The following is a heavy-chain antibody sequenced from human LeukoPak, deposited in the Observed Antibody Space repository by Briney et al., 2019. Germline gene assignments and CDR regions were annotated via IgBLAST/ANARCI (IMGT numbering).Heavy chain of an antibody. CDR2: IYYSGST. J-gene: IGHJ4*02. Sequence: SETLSLTCTVSGGSISSSSYYWGWIRQPPGKGLEWIVSIYYSGSTYYNPSLKSRVTISVDPSKNQFSLKLSSVTAADTAVYYCALAHGDYFYYFDYWGQGTLVTVSS. CDR3: ALAHGDYFYYFDY. D-gene: IGHD4-17*01. CDR1: GGSISSSSYY. V-gene: IGHV4-39*01.